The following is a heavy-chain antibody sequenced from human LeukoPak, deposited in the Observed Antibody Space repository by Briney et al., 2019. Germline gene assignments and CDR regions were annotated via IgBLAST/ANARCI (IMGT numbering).Heavy chain of an antibody. CDR3: ARSVLGVTNFYYNALDV. Sequence: ASVKVSCKASGGTFGTSAISWVRQAPGQGPEWMGRIIPILAITTYARKFQGRVTITADQSTNTAYLEVSSLRSEDTAVYYCARSVLGVTNFYYNALDVWGQGTTVTVSS. CDR1: GGTFGTSA. CDR2: IIPILAIT. V-gene: IGHV1-69*04. J-gene: IGHJ6*02. D-gene: IGHD3-10*01.